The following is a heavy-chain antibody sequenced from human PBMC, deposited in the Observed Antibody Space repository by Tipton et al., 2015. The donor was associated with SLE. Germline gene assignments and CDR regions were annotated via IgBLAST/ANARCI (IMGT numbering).Heavy chain of an antibody. Sequence: LRLSCTVSGGSISSSSYYWSWIRQPAGKGLDWIGRIYTSGSTNYNPSLKSRVTMSVDTSKNQFSLKLSSVTAADTAVYYCARGCWSGYCPIHYYYYMDVWGKGTTVTVSS. CDR1: GGSISSSSYY. V-gene: IGHV4-61*02. D-gene: IGHD3-3*01. CDR3: ARGCWSGYCPIHYYYYMDV. CDR2: IYTSGST. J-gene: IGHJ6*03.